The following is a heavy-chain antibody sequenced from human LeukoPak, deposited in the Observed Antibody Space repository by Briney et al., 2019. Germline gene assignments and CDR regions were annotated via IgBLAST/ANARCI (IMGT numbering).Heavy chain of an antibody. CDR3: ATRYCSGGSCQNSHFDY. D-gene: IGHD2-15*01. J-gene: IGHJ4*02. CDR1: GGSISSSSYY. CDR2: IYYSGST. V-gene: IGHV4-39*01. Sequence: NPSETLSLTCTVSGGSISSSSYYWGWIRQPPGKGLEWIGSIYYSGSTYYNPSLKSRVTISVDTSKNQFSLKLSSVTAADTAVYYCATRYCSGGSCQNSHFDYWGQGTPVTVSS.